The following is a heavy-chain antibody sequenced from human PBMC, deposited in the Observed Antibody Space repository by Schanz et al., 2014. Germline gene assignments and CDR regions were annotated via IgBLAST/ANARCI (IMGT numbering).Heavy chain of an antibody. D-gene: IGHD2-2*01. Sequence: QGQLVQSGPEVKEPGSSVKVSCKASGYTFTSYGINWVRQAPGQGLEWIGWISAQTGDTRYAQKMQGRVTMTRDVSSTTAFLELRSLRYDDTAVYYCARDRRRYCSTASCLHDNWFDPWGQGTLVIVSS. CDR1: GYTFTSYG. J-gene: IGHJ5*02. V-gene: IGHV1-18*01. CDR2: ISAQTGDT. CDR3: ARDRRRYCSTASCLHDNWFDP.